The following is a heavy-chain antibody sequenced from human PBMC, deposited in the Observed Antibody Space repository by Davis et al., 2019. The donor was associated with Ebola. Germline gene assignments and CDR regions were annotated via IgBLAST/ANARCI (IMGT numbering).Heavy chain of an antibody. CDR1: GFTFSSYG. J-gene: IGHJ4*02. Sequence: GGSLRLSCAASGFTFSSYGMHWVRQAPGKGLEWVANIRPDGSEEQYVDSLKGRITISRDNAKNSLYLQVNSLRDEDTAVYYCAKFSRAGESDWGQGTLVTVSS. D-gene: IGHD6-13*01. V-gene: IGHV3-7*03. CDR2: IRPDGSEE. CDR3: AKFSRAGESD.